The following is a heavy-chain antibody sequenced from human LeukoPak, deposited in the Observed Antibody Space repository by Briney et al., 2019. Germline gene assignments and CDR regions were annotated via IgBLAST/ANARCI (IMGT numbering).Heavy chain of an antibody. V-gene: IGHV3-7*03. CDR3: ARERDCGRDRSLDC. CDR2: IKQDGSEK. CDR1: GFTFSSYW. D-gene: IGHD2-21*02. Sequence: GGSLRLSCAASGFTFSSYWMSWVRQAPGKGLEWVANIKQDGSEKYYVDSVKGRFTISRDNAKNSLYLQMNSLRAEDTAVYYCARERDCGRDRSLDCWGQGTLVTVSS. J-gene: IGHJ4*02.